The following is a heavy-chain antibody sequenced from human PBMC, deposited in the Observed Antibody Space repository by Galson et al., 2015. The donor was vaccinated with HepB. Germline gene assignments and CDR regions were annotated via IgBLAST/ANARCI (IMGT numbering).Heavy chain of an antibody. CDR2: IYPGDSDT. CDR3: ARHKDGDDSSGYVFEGDAFDI. V-gene: IGHV5-51*01. D-gene: IGHD3-22*01. Sequence: QSGAEVKKPGESLKISCKGSGYSFTSYWIGWVRQMPGKGLEWMGIIYPGDSDTRYSPSFQGQVTISADKSISTAYLQWSSLKASDTAMYYCARHKDGDDSSGYVFEGDAFDIWGQGTMVTVSS. J-gene: IGHJ3*02. CDR1: GYSFTSYW.